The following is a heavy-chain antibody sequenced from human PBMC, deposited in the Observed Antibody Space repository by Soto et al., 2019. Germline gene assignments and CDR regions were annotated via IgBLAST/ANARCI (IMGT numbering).Heavy chain of an antibody. V-gene: IGHV1-69*01. CDR3: AETLRYCSGGSCTFDY. J-gene: IGHJ4*02. CDR1: GGTFSSYA. CDR2: IIPIFGTA. D-gene: IGHD2-15*01. Sequence: QVQLVQSGAEVKKPGSSVKDSCKASGGTFSSYAISWVRQAPGQGLEWMGGIIPIFGTANYAQKFQGRVTITADESTSTAYMEQSRLTSEDTAVYYCAETLRYCSGGSCTFDYWGQGTLVTVSS.